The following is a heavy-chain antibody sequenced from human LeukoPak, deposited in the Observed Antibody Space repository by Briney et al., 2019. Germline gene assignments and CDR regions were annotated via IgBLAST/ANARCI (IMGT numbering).Heavy chain of an antibody. CDR1: GFSFSSYG. CDR2: ISGSGAST. D-gene: IGHD5-12*01. CDR3: ARGSRTIVTTKFARGHYMDV. J-gene: IGHJ6*03. Sequence: GGSLRLSCAASGFSFSSYGMSWVRQAPGKGLEWVSGISGSGASTYYADSVKGRFTISRDNSKNTLYLQMNSLRAEDTAVYYSARGSRTIVTTKFARGHYMDVWGKGTTVTVSS. V-gene: IGHV3-23*01.